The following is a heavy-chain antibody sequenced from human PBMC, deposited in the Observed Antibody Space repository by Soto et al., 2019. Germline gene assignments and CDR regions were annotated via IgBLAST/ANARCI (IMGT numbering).Heavy chain of an antibody. CDR2: IYYTGGT. D-gene: IGHD6-6*01. CDR1: GGSVNSDYYY. CDR3: AREYSNSPEAFDY. V-gene: IGHV4-61*01. Sequence: PSETLSLTCTVSGGSVNSDYYYWSWIRQPPGKGLEWIGYIYYTGGTKYNPSLESRVTISLDTSRNQFSLKLSSVTAADTAVFYCAREYSNSPEAFDYWGQGALVTVSS. J-gene: IGHJ4*02.